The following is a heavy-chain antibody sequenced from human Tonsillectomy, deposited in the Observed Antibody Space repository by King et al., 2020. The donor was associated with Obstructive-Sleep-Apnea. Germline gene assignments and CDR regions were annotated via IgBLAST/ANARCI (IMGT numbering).Heavy chain of an antibody. CDR2: ISGSGGGT. CDR3: ARGPSYYYDSSGYIDY. D-gene: IGHD3-22*01. Sequence: EVQLVESGGGLVQPGGSLRLSCAASGFPFSSYAMSWVRQAPGKGLEWVSAISGSGGGTYYADSVKGRFTISRDNSKNTLYLQMNSLRAEDTAVYYCARGPSYYYDSSGYIDYWGQGTLVTVSS. J-gene: IGHJ4*02. V-gene: IGHV3-23*04. CDR1: GFPFSSYA.